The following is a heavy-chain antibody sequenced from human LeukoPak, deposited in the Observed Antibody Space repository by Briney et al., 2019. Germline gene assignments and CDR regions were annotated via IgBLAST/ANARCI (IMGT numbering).Heavy chain of an antibody. Sequence: GGSLRLSCAASGFTFSSYSMNWVRQAPGKGLEWVSYISSSSSTIYYADSVKGRFTISRDNAKNSLYLQMNSLRAEDTAVYYCARDLALSYYDSSGYWPCDYWGQGTLVTDSS. D-gene: IGHD3-22*01. V-gene: IGHV3-48*01. CDR3: ARDLALSYYDSSGYWPCDY. CDR1: GFTFSSYS. CDR2: ISSSSSTI. J-gene: IGHJ4*02.